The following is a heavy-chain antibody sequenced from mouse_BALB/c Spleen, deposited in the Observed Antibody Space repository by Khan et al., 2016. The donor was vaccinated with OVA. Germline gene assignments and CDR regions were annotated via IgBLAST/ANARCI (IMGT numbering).Heavy chain of an antibody. J-gene: IGHJ3*01. CDR2: INIYTGEP. CDR1: GYTFTNYG. Sequence: QIQLVQSGPELKKPGETVKISCKASGYTFTNYGMNWVKQAPGKGLKWMGWINIYTGEPTYADDFKGRFAFSLETSASTAYLEINNLKNEDTATYFSARSNGNYLFVYWGQGTLVTVAA. V-gene: IGHV9-3-1*01. CDR3: ARSNGNYLFVY. D-gene: IGHD2-1*01.